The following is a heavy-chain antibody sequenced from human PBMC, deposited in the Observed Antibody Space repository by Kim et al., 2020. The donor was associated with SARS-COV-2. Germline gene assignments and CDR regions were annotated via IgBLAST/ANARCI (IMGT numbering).Heavy chain of an antibody. V-gene: IGHV4-34*01. CDR1: GGSFSGYY. Sequence: SETLSLTCAVYGGSFSGYYWSWIRQPPGKGLEWIGEINHSGSTNYNPSLKSRVTISVDTSKNQFSLKLSSVTAADTAVYYCARGRGITIFGVVIKDYYYYYYMDVWGKGTTVTVSS. J-gene: IGHJ6*03. D-gene: IGHD3-3*01. CDR2: INHSGST. CDR3: ARGRGITIFGVVIKDYYYYYYMDV.